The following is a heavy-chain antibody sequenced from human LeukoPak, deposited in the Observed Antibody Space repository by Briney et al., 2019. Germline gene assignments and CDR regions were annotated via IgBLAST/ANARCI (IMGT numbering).Heavy chain of an antibody. CDR2: IIPILGTA. J-gene: IGHJ4*02. V-gene: IGHV1-69*05. CDR1: GGTFSSYA. D-gene: IGHD2-2*01. Sequence: TSVKVSCKASGGTFSSYAISWVRQAPGQGLEWMGGIIPILGTANYAQKFQGRVTITTDESTSTAYMELSSLRSEDTAVYYCARGPVVPAATYYFDYWGQGTLVTVSS. CDR3: ARGPVVPAATYYFDY.